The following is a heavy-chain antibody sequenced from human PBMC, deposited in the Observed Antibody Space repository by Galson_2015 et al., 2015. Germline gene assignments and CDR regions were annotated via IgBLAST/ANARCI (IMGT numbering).Heavy chain of an antibody. CDR2: INAGNGNT. D-gene: IGHD3-3*01. V-gene: IGHV1-3*01. CDR1: GYTFTSYA. J-gene: IGHJ6*02. Sequence: SCKASGYTFTSYAMHWVRQAPGQRPEWMGWINAGNGNTKYSQKFQGRVTITRDTSASTAYMELSSLRSEDTAVYYCARDLTIFGVVPFADYYGMDVWGQGTTVTVSS. CDR3: ARDLTIFGVVPFADYYGMDV.